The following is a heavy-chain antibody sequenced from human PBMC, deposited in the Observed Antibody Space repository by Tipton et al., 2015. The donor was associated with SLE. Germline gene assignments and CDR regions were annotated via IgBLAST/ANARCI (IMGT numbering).Heavy chain of an antibody. D-gene: IGHD5-12*01. J-gene: IGHJ4*02. V-gene: IGHV4-38-2*01. Sequence: LRLSCAASGFTFSDHYMDWVRQAPGKGLEWIGTIYHSGNTYYNPSLKSRLTLSVDTSKNQFSLKLTSVTAADTAVYYCARHELVAAKADYWGQGTLVTVAS. CDR2: IYHSGNT. CDR3: ARHELVAAKADY. CDR1: GFTFSDHY.